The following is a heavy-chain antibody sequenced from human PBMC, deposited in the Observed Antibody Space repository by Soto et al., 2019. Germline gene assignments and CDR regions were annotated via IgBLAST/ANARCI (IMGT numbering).Heavy chain of an antibody. CDR2: MNSFSGSG. V-gene: IGHV1-8*01. CDR3: ARGSAFQRTGKLDC. Sequence: QVQLVQSGAEVKKPGASVMVSCRTSGYKFADYNMNWVRQATGRGLEWTGYMNSFSGSGGSAPQFQGRLTLTKNTSISTASLELTNLKDDATAVYYCARGSAFQRTGKLDCWCQGTPVTVSS. CDR1: GYKFADYN. D-gene: IGHD3-10*01. J-gene: IGHJ4*02.